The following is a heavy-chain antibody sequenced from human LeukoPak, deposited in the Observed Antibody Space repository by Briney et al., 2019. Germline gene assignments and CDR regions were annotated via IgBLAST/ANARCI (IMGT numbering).Heavy chain of an antibody. CDR1: GFTFSSYA. Sequence: GGSLRLSCAASGFTFSSYAMSWVRQAPGKGLEWVSSISGSGVSTFYADSVKGRFTISRDNSKNTLYLQMNSLRAEDTAVYYCAKDRARVTYRGQGTLVTVSS. CDR3: AKDRARVTY. CDR2: ISGSGVST. V-gene: IGHV3-23*01. D-gene: IGHD1-26*01. J-gene: IGHJ4*02.